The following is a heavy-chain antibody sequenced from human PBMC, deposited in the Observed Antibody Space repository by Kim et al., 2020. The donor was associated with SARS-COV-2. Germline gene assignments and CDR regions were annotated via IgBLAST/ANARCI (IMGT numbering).Heavy chain of an antibody. V-gene: IGHV3-21*01. CDR3: ASDPIGYCGSTSCHYYF. J-gene: IGHJ4*01. Sequence: GGSLRLSCAASGFTFSSYNMNWVRQAPGKGLEWVSPISSGSSYIYYADSVKGRFTISRDNANNSLYLQMKSLRAEDMAVYYCASDPIGYCGSTSCHYYF. CDR2: ISSGSSYI. CDR1: GFTFSSYN. D-gene: IGHD2-2*01.